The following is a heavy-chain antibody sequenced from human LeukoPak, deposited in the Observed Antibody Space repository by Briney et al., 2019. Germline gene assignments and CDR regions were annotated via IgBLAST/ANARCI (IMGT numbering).Heavy chain of an antibody. CDR1: GGSISSYY. Sequence: ETSETLSLTCTVSGGSISSYYWSWIRQPPGKGLEWIGYIYYSGSTNYNPSLKSRVTISVDTSKNQFPLKLSSVTAADTAVYYCARVRDIAVAGSWFDPWGQGTLVTVSS. D-gene: IGHD6-19*01. CDR2: IYYSGST. J-gene: IGHJ5*02. CDR3: ARVRDIAVAGSWFDP. V-gene: IGHV4-59*01.